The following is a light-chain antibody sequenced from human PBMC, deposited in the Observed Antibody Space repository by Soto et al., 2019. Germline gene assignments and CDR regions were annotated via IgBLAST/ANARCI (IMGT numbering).Light chain of an antibody. CDR1: QNVDNNF. Sequence: EMVLTQSPGTLSFSPGERATLSCRASQNVDNNFLAGYQQKPGQAPRLLIHAASSRAAGIADRFSGGGSGTDFHLTISRLEPEAVAVYYCQHYGVSPWTFGQGTVVEI. CDR3: QHYGVSPWT. CDR2: AAS. V-gene: IGKV3-20*01. J-gene: IGKJ1*01.